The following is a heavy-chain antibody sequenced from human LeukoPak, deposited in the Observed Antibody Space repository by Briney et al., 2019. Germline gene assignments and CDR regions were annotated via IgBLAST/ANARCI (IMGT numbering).Heavy chain of an antibody. J-gene: IGHJ4*02. Sequence: ASVKVSCKASGYTFTSYGISWVRQASGQGLEWMGWMNPNSGNTGYAQKFQGRVTMTRNTSISTAYMELSSLRSEDTAVYYCATTRGEWLVPGLFDYWGQGTLVTVSS. CDR2: MNPNSGNT. CDR1: GYTFTSYG. V-gene: IGHV1-8*02. D-gene: IGHD6-19*01. CDR3: ATTRGEWLVPGLFDY.